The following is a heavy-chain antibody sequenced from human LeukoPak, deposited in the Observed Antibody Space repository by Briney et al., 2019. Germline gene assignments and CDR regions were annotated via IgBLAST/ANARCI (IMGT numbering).Heavy chain of an antibody. CDR3: ARPVTARGGSGWPQHIDY. D-gene: IGHD6-19*01. V-gene: IGHV4-59*08. Sequence: AEPLTLTCTVSGGSISDYYCSGLQQPPDKGLEWMVKKYYNGDTNYNPSLKSRVTISVDQSKNKFSLQLTSVTTADTAVYYCARPVTARGGSGWPQHIDYWGQGTLVSVSS. J-gene: IGHJ4*02. CDR2: KYYNGDT. CDR1: GGSISDYY.